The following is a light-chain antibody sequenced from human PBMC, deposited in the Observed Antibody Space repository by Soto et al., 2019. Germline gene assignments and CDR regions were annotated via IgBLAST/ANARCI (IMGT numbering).Light chain of an antibody. V-gene: IGLV2-8*01. CDR2: EVS. CDR3: SSYAGSNNYV. CDR1: SSDVGGYNY. Sequence: QSVLPQPPSASGSPGQSVTISCTGNSSDVGGYNYVSWYQQHPSKAPKLMIYEVSKRPSGVPDRFSGSKSGNTASLTVSGLQAEDEADYYCSSYAGSNNYVFGTGTKSPS. J-gene: IGLJ1*01.